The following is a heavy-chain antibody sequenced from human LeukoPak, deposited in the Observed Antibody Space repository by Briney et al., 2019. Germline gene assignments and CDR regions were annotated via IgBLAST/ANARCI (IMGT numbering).Heavy chain of an antibody. J-gene: IGHJ4*02. CDR3: AKDLYGPGTFFDY. Sequence: GGSLRLSCAASGFTFSNYAMSWVRQAPGKGLERVSTSDNGGGTHYADSVKGRFTISRDNSQNSLYLQMNSLRSEDTAIYFCAKDLYGPGTFFDYWGQGTLVTVSS. CDR1: GFTFSNYA. CDR2: SDNGGGT. D-gene: IGHD3-10*01. V-gene: IGHV3-23*01.